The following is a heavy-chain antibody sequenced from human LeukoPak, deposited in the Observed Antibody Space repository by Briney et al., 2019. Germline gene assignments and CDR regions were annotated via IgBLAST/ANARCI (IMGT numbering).Heavy chain of an antibody. D-gene: IGHD2-15*01. CDR3: AKDRYCGGGTCYWSYFDY. CDR2: ISGGGGST. CDR1: GFTFRTYD. Sequence: TGGSLRLSCAASGFTFRTYDMSWGRQAPGKGGEGVSDISGGGGSTYYADSVKGSVTISRDNSKNTLFLQMNSLRAEDTAVYYCAKDRYCGGGTCYWSYFDYWGQGTLVTVSS. V-gene: IGHV3-23*01. J-gene: IGHJ4*02.